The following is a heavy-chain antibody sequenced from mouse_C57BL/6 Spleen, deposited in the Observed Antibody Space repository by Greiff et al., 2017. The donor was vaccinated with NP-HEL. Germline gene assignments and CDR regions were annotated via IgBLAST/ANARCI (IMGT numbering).Heavy chain of an antibody. V-gene: IGHV1-55*01. CDR1: GYTFTSYW. J-gene: IGHJ2*01. CDR2: IYPGSGST. CDR3: ARSGGYGYYFDY. Sequence: VQLQQPGAELVKPGASVKMSCRASGYTFTSYWITWVKQRPGQGLEWIGDIYPGSGSTNYNEKFKSKATLTVDTSSSTAYMQLSSLTSEDSAVYYCARSGGYGYYFDYWGQGTTLTVSS. D-gene: IGHD2-2*01.